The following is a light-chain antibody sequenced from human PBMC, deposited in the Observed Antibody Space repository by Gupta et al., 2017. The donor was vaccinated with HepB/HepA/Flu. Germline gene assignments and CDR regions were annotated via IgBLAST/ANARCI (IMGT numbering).Light chain of an antibody. CDR1: QSVSRY. V-gene: IGKV3-11*01. Sequence: IVLTQSPVPLSLSPGERATLSCRASQSVSRYLAWYQQKPGQPPSLLVFDASNRATGVPARFSGSGSGTDFTLTISSLEPEDFAVYYCQQRINWPLTFGGGTRVEIK. CDR3: QQRINWPLT. CDR2: DAS. J-gene: IGKJ4*01.